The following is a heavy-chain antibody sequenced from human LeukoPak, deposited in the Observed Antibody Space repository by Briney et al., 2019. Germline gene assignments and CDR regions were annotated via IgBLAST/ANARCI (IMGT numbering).Heavy chain of an antibody. Sequence: SETLSLACTVSGGSISSYYWSWIRQPAGKGLEWIGRIYTSGSTNYNPSLKSRVTMSVDTSKNQFSLKLSSVTAADTAVYYCARDSGSGSYYSPPYFDYWGQGTLVTVSS. J-gene: IGHJ4*02. CDR1: GGSISSYY. CDR3: ARDSGSGSYYSPPYFDY. V-gene: IGHV4-4*07. D-gene: IGHD3-10*01. CDR2: IYTSGST.